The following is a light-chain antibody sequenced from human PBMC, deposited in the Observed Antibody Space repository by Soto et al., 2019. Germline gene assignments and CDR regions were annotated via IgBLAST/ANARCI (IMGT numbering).Light chain of an antibody. CDR2: YDN. Sequence: QAVMTQPPSVSAAPGQKVTISCSGSSSNIGGNSVSWYQQLPGTAPKLLIYYDNKRPSAIPDQFSGSKSGTSATLGITGFQTGDEADYYCGSWDSSLSAYVFGTGTKLTVL. CDR1: SSNIGGNS. V-gene: IGLV1-51*01. J-gene: IGLJ1*01. CDR3: GSWDSSLSAYV.